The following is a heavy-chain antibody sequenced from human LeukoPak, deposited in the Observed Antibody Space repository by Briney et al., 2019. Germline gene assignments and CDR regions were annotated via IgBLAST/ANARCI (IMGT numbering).Heavy chain of an antibody. J-gene: IGHJ6*03. CDR2: MNPNSGNT. CDR3: ARGGESGWYRRYYYYMDV. CDR1: GYTFTSYY. Sequence: GASVKVSCKASGYTFTSYYMHWVRQAPGQGLEWMGWMNPNSGNTGYAQKFQGRVTMTRNTSISTAYMELSSLRSEDTAVDYCARGGESGWYRRYYYYMDVWGKGTTVTISS. V-gene: IGHV1-8*02. D-gene: IGHD6-19*01.